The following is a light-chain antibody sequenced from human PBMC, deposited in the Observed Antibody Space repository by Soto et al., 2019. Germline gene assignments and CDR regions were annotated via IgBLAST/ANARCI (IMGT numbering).Light chain of an antibody. CDR2: GAS. V-gene: IGKV3-20*01. J-gene: IGKJ1*01. Sequence: EIVLTQSPGTLSLSPGERVTLSCRARQCVNSSYLAWYQHKPGQAPRLLIYGASTRATGIPDRFSVSVSGTDFTLTIVRLERREFAVYYCQQYGNSPQTFGQGTKVDSK. CDR1: QCVNSSY. CDR3: QQYGNSPQT.